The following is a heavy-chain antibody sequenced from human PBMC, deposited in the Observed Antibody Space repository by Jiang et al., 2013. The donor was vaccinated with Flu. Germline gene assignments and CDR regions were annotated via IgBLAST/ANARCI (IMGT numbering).Heavy chain of an antibody. CDR3: ARDSSSEAYPLLLYYFDL. CDR2: IIPVFGSA. D-gene: IGHD3-10*01. V-gene: IGHV1-69*01. J-gene: IGHJ2*01. Sequence: MGGIIPVFGSATYAQKFQGRVTITAGDSTSTVYMELSSLRPEDTAVYYCARDSSSEAYPLLLYYFDLWGRGTLVTVSS.